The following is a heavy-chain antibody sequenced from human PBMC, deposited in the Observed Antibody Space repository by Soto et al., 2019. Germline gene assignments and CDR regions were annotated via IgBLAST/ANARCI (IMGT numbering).Heavy chain of an antibody. CDR2: IYHSGRT. V-gene: IGHV4-30-2*01. CDR3: ARVPDV. J-gene: IGHJ6*02. Sequence: QLQLRESGSGLVKPSQTLSLTCAVSGGSISSGGYSWSWIRQPPGKGLEWIGYIYHSGRTYYNPSLKSRVTISVDRSKNQFSLTVSSVTAADTAVYYCARVPDVWGQGTTVTVSS. CDR1: GGSISSGGYS.